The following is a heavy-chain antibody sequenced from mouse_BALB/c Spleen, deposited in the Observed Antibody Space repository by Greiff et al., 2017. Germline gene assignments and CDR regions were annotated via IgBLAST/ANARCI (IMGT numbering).Heavy chain of an antibody. CDR1: GFSLTSYG. Sequence: QVQLKESGPGLVQPSQSLSITCTVSGFSLTSYGVHWVRQSPGKGLEWLGVIWSGGSTDYNAAFISRLSISKDNSKSQVFFKMNSLQANDTAIYYCARNDYDYDDDYYAMDYWGQGTSVTVSS. CDR2: IWSGGST. J-gene: IGHJ4*01. CDR3: ARNDYDYDDDYYAMDY. D-gene: IGHD2-4*01. V-gene: IGHV2-2*02.